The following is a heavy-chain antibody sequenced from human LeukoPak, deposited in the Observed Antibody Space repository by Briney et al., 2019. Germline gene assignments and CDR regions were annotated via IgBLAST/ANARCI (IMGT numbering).Heavy chain of an antibody. Sequence: PGGSLRLSCAASGFTFNDYAMGWVRQPPGKGLEWLSAISGSGGKTYYADSVKGRFTISRDNSKSMLYLQMNSLRDDDTALYYCAKSRARRDGSSGSIDYWGQGTLVTVSS. V-gene: IGHV3-23*01. CDR1: GFTFNDYA. CDR3: AKSRARRDGSSGSIDY. D-gene: IGHD3-22*01. J-gene: IGHJ4*02. CDR2: ISGSGGKT.